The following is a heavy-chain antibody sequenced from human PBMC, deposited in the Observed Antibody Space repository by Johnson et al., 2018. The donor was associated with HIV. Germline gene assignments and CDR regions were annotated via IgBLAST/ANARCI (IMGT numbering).Heavy chain of an antibody. CDR3: ARVGQQSNAFDI. CDR1: GFTFSDHY. D-gene: IGHD6-13*01. V-gene: IGHV3-72*01. Sequence: EVQLVESGGGLVQPGGSLRLSCAASGFTFSDHYMDWVRQAPGKGLEWVGRTSNKANSYTTEYAATVKGRFTISRDDSKYSLYLLMNSLKTEDTAVYYCARVGQQSNAFDIWGQGTMVTVSS. J-gene: IGHJ3*02. CDR2: TSNKANSYTT.